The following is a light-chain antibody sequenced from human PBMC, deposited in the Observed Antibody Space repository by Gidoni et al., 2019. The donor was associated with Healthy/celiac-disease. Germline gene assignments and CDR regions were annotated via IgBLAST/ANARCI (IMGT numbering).Light chain of an antibody. V-gene: IGKV3-15*01. CDR3: QQYNNWPRT. J-gene: IGKJ1*01. CDR1: QSVNSN. Sequence: EIVMTQSPATLSVSPGERATLSCRASQSVNSNLAGYQQKPGQAPRLLIYGASTRATGIPARFSGSGSGTEFTLTISSLQSEDFAVYYCQQYNNWPRTFGQGTKVEIK. CDR2: GAS.